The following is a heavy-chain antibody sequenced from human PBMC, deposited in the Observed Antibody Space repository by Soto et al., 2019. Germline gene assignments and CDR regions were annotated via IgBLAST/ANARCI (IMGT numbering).Heavy chain of an antibody. V-gene: IGHV3-21*01. CDR3: ARRDRYFYGMDV. CDR2: ISTASSYI. J-gene: IGHJ6*02. CDR1: GFTFKTYT. D-gene: IGHD2-15*01. Sequence: EVQLVESGGGLVKPGGSLRLSCAASGFTFKTYTMNWVRQAPGKGLEWVSSISTASSYIHYADSVKGRFAISRDNAKNSLYLQMNSLRAEDTAIYYCARRDRYFYGMDVWGPGTTVTVSS.